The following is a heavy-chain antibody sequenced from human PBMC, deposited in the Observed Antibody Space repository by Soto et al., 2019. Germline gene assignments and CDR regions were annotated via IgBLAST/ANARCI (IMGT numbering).Heavy chain of an antibody. V-gene: IGHV1-2*04. CDR3: ARGADIVVVPAADWFDP. D-gene: IGHD2-2*01. CDR1: GYTFTGNS. Sequence: ASVKVSCKASGYTFTGNSMHWVRQAPGQGLEWMGWINPNSGGTNYAQKFQGWVTMTRDTSISTAYMELSRLRSDDTAVYYCARGADIVVVPAADWFDPWGQGTLVTVSS. CDR2: INPNSGGT. J-gene: IGHJ5*02.